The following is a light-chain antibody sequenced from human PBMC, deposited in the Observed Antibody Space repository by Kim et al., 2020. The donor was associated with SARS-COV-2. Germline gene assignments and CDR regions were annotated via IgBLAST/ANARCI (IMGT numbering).Light chain of an antibody. CDR2: EDS. J-gene: IGLJ2*01. V-gene: IGLV3-1*01. CDR1: KLGDKY. Sequence: GSPGQTASITCSGDKLGDKYACWYQQKPGKAPVLVIYEDSKRPSGIPERFSGSNAGNTATLTISGTQAMDEADYYCQAWDSSTVVFGGGTQLTVL. CDR3: QAWDSSTVV.